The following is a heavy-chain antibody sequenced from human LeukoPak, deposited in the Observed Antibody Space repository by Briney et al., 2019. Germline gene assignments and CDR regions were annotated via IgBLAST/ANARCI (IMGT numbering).Heavy chain of an antibody. D-gene: IGHD6-13*01. CDR3: ARDIVVSSSRKYNWFEP. J-gene: IGHJ5*02. V-gene: IGHV4-34*01. Sequence: SETLSLTCAVYGGSFSGYYWSWIRQPPGKGLEWIGEINHSGSTNYNPSLKSRVTISVDTSKNQFSLKLSSVTAADTAVYYCARDIVVSSSRKYNWFEPWGQGTLVTVSS. CDR1: GGSFSGYY. CDR2: INHSGST.